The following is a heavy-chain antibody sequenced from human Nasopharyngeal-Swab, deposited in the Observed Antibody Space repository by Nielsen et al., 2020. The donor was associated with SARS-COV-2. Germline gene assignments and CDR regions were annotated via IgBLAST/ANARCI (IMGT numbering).Heavy chain of an antibody. V-gene: IGHV3-21*01. D-gene: IGHD2-2*01. CDR2: ISSSSSYI. Sequence: WIHQPPGKGLEWVSSISSSSSYIYYADSVKGRFTISRDNAKNSLYLQTNSLRAEDTAVYYCARDNHCSSTSCYLWFSAYYYYMDVWGKGTTVTVSS. J-gene: IGHJ6*03. CDR3: ARDNHCSSTSCYLWFSAYYYYMDV.